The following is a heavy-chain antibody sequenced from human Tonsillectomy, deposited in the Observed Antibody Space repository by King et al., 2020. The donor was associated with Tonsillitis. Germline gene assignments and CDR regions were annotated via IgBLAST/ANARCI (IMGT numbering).Heavy chain of an antibody. CDR1: GFTFSRYA. J-gene: IGHJ5*02. V-gene: IGHV3-23*04. CDR3: SRDIPYDSSDRNWFDP. Sequence: VQLVESGGGLVQPGGSLRLSCAASGFTFSRYAMSWVRQAPGKGLEWVSGVSGSGTSTYYADSVKGRFTISRDNSKNTLYLQMNSLRAEDTAVYYCSRDIPYDSSDRNWFDPWGQGTLVTVSS. CDR2: VSGSGTST. D-gene: IGHD3-22*01.